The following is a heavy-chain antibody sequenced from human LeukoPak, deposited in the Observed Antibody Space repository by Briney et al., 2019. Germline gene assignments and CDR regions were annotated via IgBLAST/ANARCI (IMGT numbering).Heavy chain of an antibody. J-gene: IGHJ1*01. D-gene: IGHD3-10*01. CDR1: GGSISSSSYY. CDR2: IYYSGST. Sequence: SETLSLTCTVSGGSISSSSYYWGWIRQPPGKGLEWIGSIYYSGSTYYNPSLKSRVTISVDTSKNQFSLKLSSVTAADTAVYYCASPYGSGSYYSFQHWGQGTLVTVSS. V-gene: IGHV4-39*01. CDR3: ASPYGSGSYYSFQH.